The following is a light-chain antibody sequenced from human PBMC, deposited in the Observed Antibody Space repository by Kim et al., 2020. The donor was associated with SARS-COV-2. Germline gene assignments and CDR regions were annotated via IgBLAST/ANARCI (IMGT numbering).Light chain of an antibody. CDR2: DNN. CDR1: YSNIGNND. Sequence: QSVLTQPPSVSAAPGQRVTISCSGTYSNIGNNDVSWYRQLPGTAPQLLIYDNNQRPSGIPDRFSGSKSGTSATLGITGLQTGDEADYYCGTWDSRLSATVFGGGTQLTVL. J-gene: IGLJ7*01. CDR3: GTWDSRLSATV. V-gene: IGLV1-51*01.